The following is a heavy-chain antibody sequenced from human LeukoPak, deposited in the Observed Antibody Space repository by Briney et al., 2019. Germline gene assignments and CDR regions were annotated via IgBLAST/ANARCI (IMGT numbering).Heavy chain of an antibody. CDR2: ISWNSVTI. J-gene: IGHJ4*02. CDR1: GFTFDDYA. CDR3: AKDIAVAPTSETCFEY. Sequence: GGSLRLSCAASGFTFDDYAMHWVRQAPGKGLEWVSGISWNSVTIDYADSVKGRFTISRDNAKNSLYLQMNSLKTEDTALYYCAKDIAVAPTSETCFEYWGQGTLVSVSS. V-gene: IGHV3-9*01. D-gene: IGHD6-19*01.